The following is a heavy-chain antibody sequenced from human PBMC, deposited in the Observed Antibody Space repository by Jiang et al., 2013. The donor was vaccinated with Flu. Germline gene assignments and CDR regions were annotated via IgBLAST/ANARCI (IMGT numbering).Heavy chain of an antibody. CDR1: GYSFTSYW. CDR3: ASPIPKRYCSSTSCYGDAFDI. CDR2: IYPGDSDT. V-gene: IGHV5-51*01. D-gene: IGHD2-2*01. Sequence: VKKPGESLKISCKGSGYSFTSYWIGWVRQMPGKGLEWMGIIYPGDSDTRYSPSFQGQVTISADKSISTAYLQWSSLKASDTAMYYCASPIPKRYCSSTSCYGDAFDIWGQGTMVTVSS. J-gene: IGHJ3*02.